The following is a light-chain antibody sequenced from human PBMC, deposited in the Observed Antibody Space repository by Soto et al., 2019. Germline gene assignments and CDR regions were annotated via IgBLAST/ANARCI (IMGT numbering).Light chain of an antibody. Sequence: QSALTQPASMSGSPGQSITISCAGTSNDVGGYNYVSWYQQHPGKAPKLIIFKVSSRPSGVANRFSGSKSGNTASLTISGLQAEDEADYYCSSYTINSTLAVFGGGTKLTVL. CDR2: KVS. V-gene: IGLV2-14*01. CDR3: SSYTINSTLAV. CDR1: SNDVGGYNY. J-gene: IGLJ2*01.